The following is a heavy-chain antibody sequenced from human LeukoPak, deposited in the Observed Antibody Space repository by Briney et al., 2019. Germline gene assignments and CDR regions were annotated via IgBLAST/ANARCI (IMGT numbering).Heavy chain of an antibody. CDR3: AKEGGPARPGLDS. CDR1: GASMTSHY. J-gene: IGHJ4*02. CDR2: IFHTGST. D-gene: IGHD6-6*01. V-gene: IGHV4-59*11. Sequence: PSETLSLTCTVSGASMTSHYWTWMRQDPGTGLEWIGNIFHTGSTSYNPALESRVTISLGTSNNQFSLKMTSVTPADTAVYYCAKEGGPARPGLDSWGQGTLVTVSS.